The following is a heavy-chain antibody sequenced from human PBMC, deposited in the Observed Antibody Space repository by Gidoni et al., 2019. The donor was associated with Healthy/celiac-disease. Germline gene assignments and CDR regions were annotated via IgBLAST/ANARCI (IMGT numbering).Heavy chain of an antibody. D-gene: IGHD5-18*01. CDR3: ARGYSYGYPYHDY. J-gene: IGHJ4*02. Sequence: QVQLVQSGAEVKKPGASVKVSCKASGYTFTSYAMHWVRQAPGQRLEWMGWINAGNGNTKYSQKFQGRVTITRDTSASTAYMELSSLRSEDTAVYYCARGYSYGYPYHDYWGQGTLVTVSS. CDR2: INAGNGNT. V-gene: IGHV1-3*01. CDR1: GYTFTSYA.